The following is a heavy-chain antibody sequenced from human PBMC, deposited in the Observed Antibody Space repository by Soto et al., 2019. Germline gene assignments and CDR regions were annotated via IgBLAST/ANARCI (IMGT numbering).Heavy chain of an antibody. V-gene: IGHV1-2*04. CDR2: INPNSGGT. D-gene: IGHD3-3*01. CDR1: GYTFTGYY. CDR3: ARGRRTIFGVVGAFDI. Sequence: QVQLVQSGAEVKKPGASVKVSCKASGYTFTGYYMHWVRQAPGQGLEWMGWINPNSGGTNYAQKFRGWVTMTRDTSISTAYMELSRLRSDDTAVYYCARGRRTIFGVVGAFDIWGQGTMVTVSS. J-gene: IGHJ3*02.